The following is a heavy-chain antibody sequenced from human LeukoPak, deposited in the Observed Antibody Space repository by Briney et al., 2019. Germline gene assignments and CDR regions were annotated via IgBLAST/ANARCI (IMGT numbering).Heavy chain of an antibody. V-gene: IGHV4-59*08. CDR3: ARQTWLLDS. Sequence: SETLSLTCTVSGGSISSYYWNWIRQPPGEGLEWIGHIYYSGSTDYNPSLKSRVTISVDTSRNQFSLKLSSVTAADSAVYYCARQTWLLDSWGQGALVTVSS. CDR2: IYYSGST. D-gene: IGHD5-12*01. CDR1: GGSISSYY. J-gene: IGHJ5*01.